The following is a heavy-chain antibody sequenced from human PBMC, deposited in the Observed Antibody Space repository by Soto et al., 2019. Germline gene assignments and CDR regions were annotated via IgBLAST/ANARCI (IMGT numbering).Heavy chain of an antibody. Sequence: QVQLVESGGGVVQPGRSLRLSCAASGFTFSSYGMHWVRQAPGKGLEWVAVIWYDGSNKYYADSVKGRFTISRDNSKNTLYLQMNSLRAEDTAVYYCARDPLAADMGPPFDYWGQGTLVTVSS. CDR2: IWYDGSNK. V-gene: IGHV3-33*01. CDR3: ARDPLAADMGPPFDY. D-gene: IGHD6-13*01. CDR1: GFTFSSYG. J-gene: IGHJ4*02.